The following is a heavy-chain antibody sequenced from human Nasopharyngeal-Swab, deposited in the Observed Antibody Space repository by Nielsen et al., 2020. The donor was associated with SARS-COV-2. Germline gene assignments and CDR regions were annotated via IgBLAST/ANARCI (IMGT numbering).Heavy chain of an antibody. CDR3: ARYLIAVAGTLTGY. D-gene: IGHD6-19*01. V-gene: IGHV3-33*08. Sequence: GESLKISCAASGFTFSSYGMHWLRQAPGKGLEWVAFIRYDGSNKYYADSVKGRFTISRDNSKNTLYLQMNSLRAEDTAVYYCARYLIAVAGTLTGYWGQGTLVTVSS. CDR1: GFTFSSYG. J-gene: IGHJ4*02. CDR2: IRYDGSNK.